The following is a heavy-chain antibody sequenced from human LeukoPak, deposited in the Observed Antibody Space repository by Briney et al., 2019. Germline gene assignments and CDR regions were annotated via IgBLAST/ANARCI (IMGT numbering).Heavy chain of an antibody. CDR3: ARGSGSSQYYFDY. CDR1: GFTFSSYG. J-gene: IGHJ4*02. CDR2: IWYDGSNK. Sequence: PGGSLRLSCAASGFTFSSYGMHWVRQAPGKGLEWVAVIWYDGSNKYYADSVKGRFTISRDNPKNTLYLQMNSLRAEDTAVYYCARGSGSSQYYFDYWGQGTLVTVSS. V-gene: IGHV3-33*01. D-gene: IGHD3-10*01.